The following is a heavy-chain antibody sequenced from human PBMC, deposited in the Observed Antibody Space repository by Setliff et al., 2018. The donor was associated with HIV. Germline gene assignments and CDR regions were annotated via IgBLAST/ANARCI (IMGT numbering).Heavy chain of an antibody. V-gene: IGHV4-31*03. J-gene: IGHJ6*03. CDR3: ARDRGEVLPSAITSYPYYHMDV. Sequence: PSETLSLTCTVSGGSISSGDNYWSWIRQHPGKGLEWIGHIKNSGNTDYNPSLKSRVTKSLDTSKNQFSLKLSSVTAADTAVYFCARDRGEVLPSAITSYPYYHMDVWGKGTSVTVSS. D-gene: IGHD2-2*01. CDR2: IKNSGNT. CDR1: GGSISSGDNY.